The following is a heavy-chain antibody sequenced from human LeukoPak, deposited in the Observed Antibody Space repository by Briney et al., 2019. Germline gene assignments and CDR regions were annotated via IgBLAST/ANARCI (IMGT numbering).Heavy chain of an antibody. V-gene: IGHV1-46*01. CDR1: GYTFTIYY. CDR3: ARDSSYCSSTSCTRGNIDY. D-gene: IGHD2-2*01. Sequence: ASVTVSSTPSGYTFTIYYMHWVRQAPGQGLEWMGIINPSGGDTSYAQKFQGRLTMTRDTSTNTVYMELTSLRSEDTAVYYCARDSSYCSSTSCTRGNIDYWGQGTLVTVSS. CDR2: INPSGGDT. J-gene: IGHJ4*02.